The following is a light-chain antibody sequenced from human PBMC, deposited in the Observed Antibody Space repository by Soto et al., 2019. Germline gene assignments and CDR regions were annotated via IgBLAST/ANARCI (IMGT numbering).Light chain of an antibody. CDR1: NIGSKS. CDR3: QVWDSSSYHQGG. J-gene: IGLJ6*01. CDR2: YDS. Sequence: SYELTQPPSVSVAPGKTARITCGGNNIGSKSVHWYQQKPGQAPVLVIYYDSDRPSGIPERFSGSNSGNTSTLTISRVEAGDEADYYSQVWDSSSYHQGGLGRATNVTLL. V-gene: IGLV3-21*04.